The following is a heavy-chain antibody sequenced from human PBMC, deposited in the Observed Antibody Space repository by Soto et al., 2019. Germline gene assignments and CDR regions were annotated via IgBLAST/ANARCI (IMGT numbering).Heavy chain of an antibody. CDR2: INPSGGST. J-gene: IGHJ4*02. Sequence: QVPLVQSGAEVKKPGASVKVSCKASTYTFTTYSFHWVRQAPGQGLEWMGMINPSGGSTRYAQKFQGRVTMTSDTSTGTVYMELRSLRSEDTAMYYCARSRGVPHNFDNWGQGTLVTVSS. CDR1: TYTFTTYS. V-gene: IGHV1-46*01. D-gene: IGHD3-10*01. CDR3: ARSRGVPHNFDN.